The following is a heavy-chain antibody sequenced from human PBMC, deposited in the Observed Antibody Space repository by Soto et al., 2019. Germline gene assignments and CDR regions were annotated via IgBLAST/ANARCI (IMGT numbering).Heavy chain of an antibody. Sequence: QVQVVESGGGVVQPGRSLRLSCAASGFTFSTYGMHWVRQAPGKGLEWVAVISFEGSKTDYADSVKGRFTISRDNSKNTVYLQMNSLRAEDTAVYYCAKDLEDYNYEYRFDCWGQGTLVTVSS. CDR2: ISFEGSKT. CDR3: AKDLEDYNYEYRFDC. D-gene: IGHD5-18*01. J-gene: IGHJ4*02. V-gene: IGHV3-30*18. CDR1: GFTFSTYG.